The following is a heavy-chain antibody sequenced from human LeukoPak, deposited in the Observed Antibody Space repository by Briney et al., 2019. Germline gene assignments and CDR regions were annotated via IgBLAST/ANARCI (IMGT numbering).Heavy chain of an antibody. CDR2: IGSSSSYI. V-gene: IGHV3-21*01. D-gene: IGHD3-16*02. Sequence: GGSLRLSCAASGFTFGSYSMNWVRQAPGKGLEWVSSIGSSSSYIYYADSVKGRFTISRDNAKNSLYLQMNSLRAEDTAVYYCASYYDYVWGSYRYGHYWGQGTLVTVSS. CDR1: GFTFGSYS. J-gene: IGHJ4*02. CDR3: ASYYDYVWGSYRYGHY.